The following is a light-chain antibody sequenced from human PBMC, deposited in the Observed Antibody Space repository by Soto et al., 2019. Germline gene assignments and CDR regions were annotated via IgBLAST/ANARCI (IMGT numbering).Light chain of an antibody. CDR3: QQYNSYSVT. CDR1: QSISSW. CDR2: KAS. J-gene: IGKJ1*01. V-gene: IGKV1-5*03. Sequence: DIQMTQSPSTLSASVGDRVTITCRASQSISSWLAWYQQKPGKAPKLLIYKASSLASGVTSRFSGSGSGTEFTLTISSLQPDDFATYYCQQYNSYSVTFGQGTKVEIK.